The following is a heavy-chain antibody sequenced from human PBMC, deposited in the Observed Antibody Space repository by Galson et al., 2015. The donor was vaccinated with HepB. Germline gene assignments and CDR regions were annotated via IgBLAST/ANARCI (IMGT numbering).Heavy chain of an antibody. CDR3: ARDAYSGYDLGVMGY. CDR1: GFTFSSYS. CDR2: ISSSSSYI. J-gene: IGHJ4*02. V-gene: IGHV3-21*01. Sequence: SLRLSCAASGFTFSSYSMNWVRQAPGKGLEWVSSISSSSSYIYYADSVKGRFTISRDNAKNSLYLQMNSLRAEDTAVYYCARDAYSGYDLGVMGYWGQGTLVTVSS. D-gene: IGHD5-12*01.